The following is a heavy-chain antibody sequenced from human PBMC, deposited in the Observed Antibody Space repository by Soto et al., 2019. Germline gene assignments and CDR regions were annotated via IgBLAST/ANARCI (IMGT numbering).Heavy chain of an antibody. Sequence: PSETLSLTCAVYGVSFSGYYWSWIRQPPGKGLEWIGEINHSGSTNYNPSLKSRVTISVDTSKNQFSLKLSSVTAADTAVYYCARATTPAEVDPWGQGTLVTVSS. J-gene: IGHJ5*02. CDR1: GVSFSGYY. D-gene: IGHD2-2*01. CDR2: INHSGST. CDR3: ARATTPAEVDP. V-gene: IGHV4-34*01.